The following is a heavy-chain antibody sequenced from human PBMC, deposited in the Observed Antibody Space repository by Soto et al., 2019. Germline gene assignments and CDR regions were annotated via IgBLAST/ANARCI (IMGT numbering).Heavy chain of an antibody. CDR1: GFTFSSYG. CDR2: ISYDGSNK. CDR3: PNTVVVAAQDNWFDP. D-gene: IGHD2-15*01. V-gene: IGHV3-30*18. Sequence: GGSLRLSCAASGFTFSSYGMHWVRQAPGKGLEWVAVISYDGSNKYYADSVKGRFTISRDNSKNTLYLQMNSLRAEDTAVYYCPNTVVVAAQDNWFDPWGQGTLVTVSS. J-gene: IGHJ5*02.